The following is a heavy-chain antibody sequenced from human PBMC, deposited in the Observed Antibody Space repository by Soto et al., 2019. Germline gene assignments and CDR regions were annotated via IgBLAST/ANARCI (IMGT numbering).Heavy chain of an antibody. D-gene: IGHD4-17*01. CDR1: GGSISSYY. V-gene: IGHV4-59*08. J-gene: IGHJ4*02. Sequence: PSETLSLTCTVSGGSISSYYWGWIRQPPGKGLEWIGYIYYSGSTNYNPSLKSRVTISVDTSKNQFSLKLSSVTAADTAVYYCARVDYGDPPHFDYWGQGTLVTVSS. CDR3: ARVDYGDPPHFDY. CDR2: IYYSGST.